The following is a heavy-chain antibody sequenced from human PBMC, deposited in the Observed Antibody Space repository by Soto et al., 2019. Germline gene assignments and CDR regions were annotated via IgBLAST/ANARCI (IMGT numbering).Heavy chain of an antibody. D-gene: IGHD1-1*01. V-gene: IGHV4-4*02. J-gene: IGHJ5*01. CDR1: PGSFSSNNW. CDR2: IYRTGST. CDR3: ASRDPGTGIDS. Sequence: QVQLQESGPGLVKPSETLSLTCGVSPGSFSSNNWWTWVRQPPGQGLEWIGEIYRTGSTNYNTSLNSRLTISRDKSENQFSLRLTSLTAADTAMYFCASRDPGTGIDSWGQGTLVTVSS.